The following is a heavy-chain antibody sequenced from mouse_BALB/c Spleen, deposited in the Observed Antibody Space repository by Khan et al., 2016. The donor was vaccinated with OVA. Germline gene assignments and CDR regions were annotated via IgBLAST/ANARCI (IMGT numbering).Heavy chain of an antibody. J-gene: IGHJ3*01. CDR2: IFPGDGTT. CDR3: ARGSTMMSWFAY. CDR1: GYTFTGYD. Sequence: VQLQESGAELVKPGASVKLSCKTSGYTFTGYDINWVRQRPEQGLEWIGRIFPGDGTTKYNEKFKGKATLTTDKSSSTAYMQLSRLTSEDSAVYFGARGSTMMSWFAYWGQGTLVTVSA. V-gene: IGHV1S50*01. D-gene: IGHD2-4*01.